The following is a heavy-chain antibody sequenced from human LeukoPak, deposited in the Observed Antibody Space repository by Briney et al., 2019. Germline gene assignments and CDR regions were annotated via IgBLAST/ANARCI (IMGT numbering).Heavy chain of an antibody. Sequence: ASVKVSCKVSGYTLTELSMHWVRQAPGKGLEWMGIINPSGGSTSYAQKFQGRVTMTRDTSTSTVYMELSSLRSEDTAVYYCARDGGPGYQLLYWFDPWGQGTLVTVSS. J-gene: IGHJ5*02. CDR1: GYTLTELS. V-gene: IGHV1-46*01. D-gene: IGHD2-2*01. CDR2: INPSGGST. CDR3: ARDGGPGYQLLYWFDP.